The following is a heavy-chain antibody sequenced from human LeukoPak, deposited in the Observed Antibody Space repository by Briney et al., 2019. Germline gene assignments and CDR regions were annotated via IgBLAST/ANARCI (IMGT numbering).Heavy chain of an antibody. Sequence: GGSLRLSCAAPGFTFSSYAMHWVRQAPGKGLEWVAVISYDGSNKYYADSVKGRFTISRDNSKNTLYLQMNSLRAEDTAVYYCARGEVWVQLPLRQELYYYGMDVWGQGTTVTVSS. CDR1: GFTFSSYA. V-gene: IGHV3-30-3*01. D-gene: IGHD2-2*01. CDR3: ARGEVWVQLPLRQELYYYGMDV. J-gene: IGHJ6*02. CDR2: ISYDGSNK.